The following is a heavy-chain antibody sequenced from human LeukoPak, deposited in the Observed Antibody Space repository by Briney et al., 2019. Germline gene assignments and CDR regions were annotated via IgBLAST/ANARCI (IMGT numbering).Heavy chain of an antibody. Sequence: GGSLRLSCAASGFTFSSYEMNWVRQAPGKGLEWVSYISSSGSTIYYADSVKGRFTISRDNAKNSLYLQMNSLRAEDTAVYYCARETHQWLPYDAFDIWGQGTMVTVSS. CDR1: GFTFSSYE. V-gene: IGHV3-48*03. J-gene: IGHJ3*02. CDR2: ISSSGSTI. CDR3: ARETHQWLPYDAFDI. D-gene: IGHD6-19*01.